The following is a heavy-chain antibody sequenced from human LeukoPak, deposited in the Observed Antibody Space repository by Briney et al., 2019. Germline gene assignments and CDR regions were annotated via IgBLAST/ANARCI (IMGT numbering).Heavy chain of an antibody. CDR3: ARHDYDSTAAFDI. J-gene: IGHJ3*02. CDR1: GGSISSYY. D-gene: IGHD3-22*01. CDR2: IYYSGST. V-gene: IGHV4-59*01. Sequence: SETLSLTCTVSGGSISSYYWSWIRQPPGKGLEWIGYIYYSGSTNYNPSLKSRVIISVDTSKNQFSLKLSSVTAADTAVYYCARHDYDSTAAFDIWGQGTMVTVSS.